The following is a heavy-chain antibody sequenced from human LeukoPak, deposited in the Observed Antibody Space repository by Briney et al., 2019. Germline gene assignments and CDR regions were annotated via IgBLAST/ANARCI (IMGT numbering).Heavy chain of an antibody. V-gene: IGHV3-21*04. J-gene: IGHJ4*02. CDR2: ISSSSSYI. CDR1: GFTFSNYN. D-gene: IGHD2-15*01. CDR3: TKGGGVHSHSD. Sequence: GGSLRLSCAASGFTFSNYNMNWVRQAPGEGLEWVSFISSSSSYIYYADSVKGRFTISRDNSKGTVYLQMNSLRPEDTAVYYCTKGGGVHSHSDWGQGTLVTVSS.